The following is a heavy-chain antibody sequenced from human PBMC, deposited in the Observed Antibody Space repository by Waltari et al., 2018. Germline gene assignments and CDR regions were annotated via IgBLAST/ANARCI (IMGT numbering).Heavy chain of an antibody. CDR3: ARGGDCGGDCVLGH. CDR2: VTRGGST. CDR1: GGSFLAHY. V-gene: IGHV4-34*01. D-gene: IGHD2-21*02. J-gene: IGHJ4*02. Sequence: QVQLPQWGAGLLKPSETLSLTCTVSGGSFLAHYWTWIRQSPGKGLEWIGEVTRGGSTNYNPSVKSRVTISLDTSKNQFSLKMNSLTAADTAVYYCARGGDCGGDCVLGHWGQGTLVTVSS.